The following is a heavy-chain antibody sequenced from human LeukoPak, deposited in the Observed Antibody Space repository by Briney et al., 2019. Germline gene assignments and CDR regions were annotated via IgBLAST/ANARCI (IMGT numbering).Heavy chain of an antibody. Sequence: PGGSLRLSCAASGFTFSSYAMMWVRQAPGKGLDWVSTISVSGGSPNYADSVKGRFTNSRDNSKNTLFLQMNSLRAEDTALYYCAKGLREYDFWSGYATWGQGTLVTVSS. V-gene: IGHV3-23*01. CDR1: GFTFSSYA. D-gene: IGHD3-3*01. CDR3: AKGLREYDFWSGYAT. CDR2: ISVSGGSP. J-gene: IGHJ5*02.